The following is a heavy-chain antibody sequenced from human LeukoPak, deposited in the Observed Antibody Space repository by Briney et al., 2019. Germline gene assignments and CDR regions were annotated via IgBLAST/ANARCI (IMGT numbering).Heavy chain of an antibody. V-gene: IGHV4-59*01. CDR1: GGSISSYY. CDR3: ARIEDYGGNSVNY. J-gene: IGHJ4*02. Sequence: SETLSLTCTVSGGSISSYYWSWIRQPPGKGLEWIGYIYYSGSTNYNPSLKSRVTVSVDTSKNQFSLKLSSVTAADTAVYYCARIEDYGGNSVNYWGQGTLVTVSS. CDR2: IYYSGST. D-gene: IGHD4-23*01.